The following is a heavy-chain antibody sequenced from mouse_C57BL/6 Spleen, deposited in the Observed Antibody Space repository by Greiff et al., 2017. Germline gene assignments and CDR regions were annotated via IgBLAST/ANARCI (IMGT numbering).Heavy chain of an antibody. CDR3: ARSIYTSTVVANDY. CDR2: IDPSDSYT. Sequence: QVQLQQPGAELVKPGASVKLSCKASGYTFTSYWMQWVKQRPGQGLEWIGEIDPSDSYTNYNQKFKGKATLTVDTSSSTAYMQLSSLTSEDSAVYYCARSIYTSTVVANDYWGQGTTLTVSS. J-gene: IGHJ2*01. D-gene: IGHD1-1*01. CDR1: GYTFTSYW. V-gene: IGHV1-50*01.